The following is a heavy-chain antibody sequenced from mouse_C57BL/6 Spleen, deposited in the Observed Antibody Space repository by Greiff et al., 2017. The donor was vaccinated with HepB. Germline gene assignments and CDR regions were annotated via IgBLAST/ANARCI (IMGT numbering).Heavy chain of an antibody. D-gene: IGHD2-1*01. CDR3: ARGGLYGNYFAWFAY. CDR2: IYPRDGST. J-gene: IGHJ3*01. V-gene: IGHV1-85*01. Sequence: QVQLKESGPELVKPGASVKLSCKASGYTFTSYDINGVKQRPGQGLEWIGWIYPRDGSTKYNEKFKGKATLTVDPSSSNAYMELHSLTSEDSAVYFCARGGLYGNYFAWFAYWGQGTLVTVSA. CDR1: GYTFTSYD.